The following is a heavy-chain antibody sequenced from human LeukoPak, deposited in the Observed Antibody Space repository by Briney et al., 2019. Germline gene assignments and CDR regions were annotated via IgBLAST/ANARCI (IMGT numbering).Heavy chain of an antibody. V-gene: IGHV1-18*01. CDR1: GYTFISYG. D-gene: IGHD2-21*02. CDR2: ISAYNGNT. CDR3: ARDYCSGDCHLGGDGMDV. Sequence: ASVKVSCKASGYTFISYGISWVRQAPGQGLEWMGWISAYNGNTNYAQKLQGRVTMTTDTSTSTAYMELRSLRSDDTAVYYCARDYCSGDCHLGGDGMDVWGQGTTVTVSS. J-gene: IGHJ6*02.